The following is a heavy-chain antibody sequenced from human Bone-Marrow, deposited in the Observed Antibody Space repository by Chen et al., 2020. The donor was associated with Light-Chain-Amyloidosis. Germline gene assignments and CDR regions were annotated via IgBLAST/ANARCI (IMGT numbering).Heavy chain of an antibody. CDR2: ISGSGGST. CDR1: GFTFSSYA. Sequence: EVQLVESGGDLVRPGGSLRLSCAASGFTFSSYAMTWVRQAPGKGLEWVSTISGSGGSTYYADSVKGRFTISRDNSKNTLYLQMNSLRAEDTAVYYCANTGGAVNPYFYYYYMDVWGRGTTVTVSS. D-gene: IGHD3-10*01. V-gene: IGHV3-23*04. CDR3: ANTGGAVNPYFYYYYMDV. J-gene: IGHJ6*03.